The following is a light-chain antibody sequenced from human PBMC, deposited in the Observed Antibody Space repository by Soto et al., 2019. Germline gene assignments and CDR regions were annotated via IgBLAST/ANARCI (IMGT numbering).Light chain of an antibody. Sequence: QSALTQPASVSGSPGQSITISCTGTSSDVGGYNYVSWYQQHPGKAPKLMIYDVSNRPSGVSNRFSGSKSGNTASLTISGLQAEDEADYYGSSYTSSSTHVVFGGGTQLTVL. V-gene: IGLV2-14*01. CDR1: SSDVGGYNY. CDR3: SSYTSSSTHVV. CDR2: DVS. J-gene: IGLJ2*01.